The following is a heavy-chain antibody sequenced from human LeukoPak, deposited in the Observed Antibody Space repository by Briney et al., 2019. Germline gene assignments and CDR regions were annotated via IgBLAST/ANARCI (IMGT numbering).Heavy chain of an antibody. J-gene: IGHJ4*02. D-gene: IGHD2-15*01. Sequence: GGSLRLSCAASGFSFSSAAMNWVRHAPWKGLEWVSAMSNNGGYTYYADSVQGRFTISRDNSKSTPCLQMNSLRAEDTAVYYCAKQLGYCSDGSCYFPYWGQGTLVTVSS. CDR3: AKQLGYCSDGSCYFPY. CDR2: MSNNGGYT. CDR1: GFSFSSAA. V-gene: IGHV3-23*01.